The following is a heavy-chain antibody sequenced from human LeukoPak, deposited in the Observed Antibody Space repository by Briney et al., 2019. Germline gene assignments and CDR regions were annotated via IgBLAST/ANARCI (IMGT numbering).Heavy chain of an antibody. CDR3: AREVMMNHDAFDI. CDR1: GFTFSSYW. V-gene: IGHV3-7*01. D-gene: IGHD1-14*01. Sequence: PGGSLRLSCAASGFTFSSYWMSWVRQAPGKGLEWVANIKQDGSEKYYVDSVKGRFTISRDNAKNSLYLQMNSLRAEDTAVYYCAREVMMNHDAFDIWGQGTMVTVSS. J-gene: IGHJ3*02. CDR2: IKQDGSEK.